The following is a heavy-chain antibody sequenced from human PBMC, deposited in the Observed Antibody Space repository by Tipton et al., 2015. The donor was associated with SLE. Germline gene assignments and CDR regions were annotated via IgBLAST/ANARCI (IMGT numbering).Heavy chain of an antibody. D-gene: IGHD3-10*01. CDR2: TYYSGST. V-gene: IGHV4-59*12. CDR3: ARMGGGYYYFYAMDV. Sequence: TLSLTCTVSGGSISSYYWNWIRQPPGKGLEWVGTTYYSGSTYYNPSLKSRVTISVDTSKNHFSLNLSSLTAADTAVYYCARMGGGYYYFYAMDVWGPGTTVTVSS. J-gene: IGHJ6*02. CDR1: GGSISSYY.